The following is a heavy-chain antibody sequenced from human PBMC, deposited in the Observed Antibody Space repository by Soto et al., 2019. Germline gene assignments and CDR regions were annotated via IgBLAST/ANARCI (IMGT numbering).Heavy chain of an antibody. V-gene: IGHV4-59*12. D-gene: IGHD5-12*01. CDR2: INYSGST. CDR1: GGSISTYY. J-gene: IGHJ4*02. CDR3: ARGDGYNLYY. Sequence: SETLSLTCTVSGGSISTYYWSWIRQPPGKGLEWIGFINYSGSTNYNPSLKSRVTISVDKSKNQFSLKLSSVTAADTAVYYCARGDGYNLYYWGQGTLVTVSS.